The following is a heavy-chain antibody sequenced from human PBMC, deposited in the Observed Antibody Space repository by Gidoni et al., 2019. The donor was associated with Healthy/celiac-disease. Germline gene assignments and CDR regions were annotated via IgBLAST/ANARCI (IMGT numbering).Heavy chain of an antibody. Sequence: EVQLLESGGGLVQPGGSLRLSCAASGFTFSSYAMSWVRQAPGKGLGWVSAISGSGGSTYYADSVKGRFTISRDNSKNTLYLQMNSLRAEDTAVYYCAKDPAGRDYFDYWGQGTLVTVSS. CDR3: AKDPAGRDYFDY. D-gene: IGHD3-10*01. CDR2: ISGSGGST. CDR1: GFTFSSYA. J-gene: IGHJ4*02. V-gene: IGHV3-23*01.